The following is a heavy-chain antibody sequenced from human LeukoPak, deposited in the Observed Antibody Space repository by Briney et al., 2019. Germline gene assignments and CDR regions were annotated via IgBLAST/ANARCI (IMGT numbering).Heavy chain of an antibody. D-gene: IGHD3-10*01. J-gene: IGHJ5*02. CDR1: GFSLSTSGVG. V-gene: IGHV2-5*02. Sequence: ESGPTLVKPTQTLTLTCTFSGFSLSTSGVGVGWIRQPPGKALEWHALIYWDDDKRYSPSLKSRLTITKDTSKNQVVLTMTNMDPVDTATYYCAHSDTYYYGSGSYYPNWFDPWGQGILVTVSS. CDR2: IYWDDDK. CDR3: AHSDTYYYGSGSYYPNWFDP.